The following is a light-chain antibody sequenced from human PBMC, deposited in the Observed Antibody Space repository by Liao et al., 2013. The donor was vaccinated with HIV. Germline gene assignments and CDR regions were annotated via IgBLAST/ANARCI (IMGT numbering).Light chain of an antibody. Sequence: SYELTQPPSVSVSPGQTASIPCSGDKLGDKYACWYQQKPGQSPVLVIYQDTKRPSGIPERFSGSNSGNTATLTISGTQALDEADYYCQAWDSNYDHPYVFGTGPKVHRP. V-gene: IGLV3-1*01. CDR1: KLGDKY. CDR3: QAWDSNYDHPYV. J-gene: IGLJ1*01. CDR2: QDT.